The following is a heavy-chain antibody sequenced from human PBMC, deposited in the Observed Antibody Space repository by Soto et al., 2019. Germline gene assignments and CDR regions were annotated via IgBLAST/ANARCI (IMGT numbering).Heavy chain of an antibody. D-gene: IGHD3-16*02. Sequence: GGSLRLSCAASGFTFSSYWMSWVRQAPGKGLEWVANIKQDGSEKYYVDSVKGRFTISRDNAKNSLYLQMNSLRAEDTAVYYCAREGMSGITFGGVIAPDDYYYYMDVWGKGTTVTVSS. CDR1: GFTFSSYW. V-gene: IGHV3-7*01. J-gene: IGHJ6*03. CDR2: IKQDGSEK. CDR3: AREGMSGITFGGVIAPDDYYYYMDV.